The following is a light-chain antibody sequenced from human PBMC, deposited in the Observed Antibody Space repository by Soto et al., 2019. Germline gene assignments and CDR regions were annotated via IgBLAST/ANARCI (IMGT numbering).Light chain of an antibody. V-gene: IGKV1-5*03. CDR2: KAS. CDR1: QNINNY. CDR3: QQYNSYWT. J-gene: IGKJ1*01. Sequence: DIQMTQSPSSLSASVGDRVSITCQASQNINNYLNWYQQKPGKAPKLLIYKASSLESGVPSRFSGSGSGTEFTLTISSLQPDDFATYYCQQYNSYWTFGQGTKV.